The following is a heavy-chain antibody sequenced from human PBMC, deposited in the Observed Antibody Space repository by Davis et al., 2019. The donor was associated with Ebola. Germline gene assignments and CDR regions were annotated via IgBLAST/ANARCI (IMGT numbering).Heavy chain of an antibody. Sequence: GGSLRLSCAASGFTFSSYVIHWVRQAPGKGLEWVAVISYDGSNKYYADSVKGRFTISRDNSKNTLYLQMNSLRAEDTAVYYCAKGDRVDPWGQGTLVTVSS. CDR2: ISYDGSNK. CDR1: GFTFSSYV. CDR3: AKGDRVDP. V-gene: IGHV3-30*18. J-gene: IGHJ5*02.